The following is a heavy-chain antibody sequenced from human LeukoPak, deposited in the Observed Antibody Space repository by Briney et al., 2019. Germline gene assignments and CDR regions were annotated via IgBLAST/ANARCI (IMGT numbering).Heavy chain of an antibody. CDR2: LNWNGDNT. J-gene: IGHJ4*02. CDR1: GFTFHDHG. V-gene: IGHV3-20*04. Sequence: GGSLRLSCXASGFTFHDHGMSWVRQVPGKGLEWVSALNWNGDNTGYADSVKGRFTISRDNAKKSLYLQMNSLTAEDTAYYYCAREEGPYFDCWGQGTLVTVSS. CDR3: AREEGPYFDC.